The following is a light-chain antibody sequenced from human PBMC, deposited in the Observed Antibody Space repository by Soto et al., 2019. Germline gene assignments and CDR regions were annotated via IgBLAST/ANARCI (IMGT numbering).Light chain of an antibody. J-gene: IGLJ1*01. Sequence: QSVLTQPASVSGSPGQSITSSCTGTSSDVGGYNYVSWYQQHPGKAPKFMIYDVSNRPSGVSNRFSGSKSGNTASLTISGLQAEDEADYYCSSYTTSNTRQIVFGTGTKVT. CDR2: DVS. CDR1: SSDVGGYNY. V-gene: IGLV2-14*01. CDR3: SSYTTSNTRQIV.